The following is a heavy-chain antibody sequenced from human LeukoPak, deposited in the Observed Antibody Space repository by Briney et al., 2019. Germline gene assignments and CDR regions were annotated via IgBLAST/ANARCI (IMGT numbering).Heavy chain of an antibody. CDR3: ARWPHIVLVPAAPYGGHGMDV. CDR2: INCDGSST. CDR1: GFTFSSYW. J-gene: IGHJ6*04. D-gene: IGHD2-2*01. V-gene: IGHV3-74*01. Sequence: GRSLRLSCAASGFTFSSYWMHWVRQAPGKGLVWVSRINCDGSSTSYADSAKGRFTISGDNAKNTLHLQINNLRAEDTALYYCARWPHIVLVPAAPYGGHGMDVWGKGTTVTVSS.